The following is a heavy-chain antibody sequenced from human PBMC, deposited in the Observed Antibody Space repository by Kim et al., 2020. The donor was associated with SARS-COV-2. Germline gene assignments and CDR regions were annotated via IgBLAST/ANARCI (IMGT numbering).Heavy chain of an antibody. CDR3: ARQSGTGTTSVDY. Sequence: SETLSLTCTVSGGSISTYYWSWIRQPPGKGLECIGYIYNSGSTNYSPSLKRRVTISVDTSKNQFSLKLTSVTAADTAVYYCARQSGTGTTSVDYWGQGTLVTVSS. CDR2: IYNSGST. D-gene: IGHD1-1*01. J-gene: IGHJ4*02. CDR1: GGSISTYY. V-gene: IGHV4-59*08.